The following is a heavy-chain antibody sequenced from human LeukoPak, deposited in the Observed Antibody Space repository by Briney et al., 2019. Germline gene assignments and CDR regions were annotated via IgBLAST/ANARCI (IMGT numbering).Heavy chain of an antibody. CDR2: IKEDGGEK. J-gene: IGHJ4*02. CDR1: GFTFSRYW. CDR3: ALRGYSSSWTALDY. Sequence: PGGSLRLSCAASGFTFSRYWMSWVRQAPGKGLEWVANIKEDGGEKFHVDSVKGRFTISRDNAKKSLYLQMNSLRAEDTAVYYCALRGYSSSWTALDYWGQGTLVTVSS. D-gene: IGHD6-13*01. V-gene: IGHV3-7*01.